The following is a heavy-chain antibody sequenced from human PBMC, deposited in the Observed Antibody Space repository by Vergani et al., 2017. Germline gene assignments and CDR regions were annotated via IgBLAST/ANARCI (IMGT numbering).Heavy chain of an antibody. CDR1: GFSFTSSA. V-gene: IGHV1-58*02. CDR2: VVVASGDT. D-gene: IGHD4/OR15-4a*01. Sequence: QMQLVQSGPEVKKPGTSVKVSCKTSGFSFTSSAIQWVRQTRGQRLEWIGWVVVASGDTISAQKFHDRVTITRDMSTNTAYMELTSLTSGDTAVYYCAASIYGANPYGSHYFYMDVWGTGTTVTVSS. J-gene: IGHJ6*03. CDR3: AASIYGANPYGSHYFYMDV.